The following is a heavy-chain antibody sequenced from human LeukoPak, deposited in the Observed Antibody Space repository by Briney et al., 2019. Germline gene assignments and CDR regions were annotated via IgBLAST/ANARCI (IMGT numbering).Heavy chain of an antibody. CDR3: ARDRITILGGDV. V-gene: IGHV1-18*01. D-gene: IGHD3-3*01. CDR2: ISAYNGNR. Sequence: ASVKVSCKASGYTFTSYGISWVRQAPGQGLEWMGWISAYNGNRNYAQNLQDRVIMTTGTSTSTAYMELRSLRSDDTAVYYCARDRITILGGDVWGQGTTVTVSS. CDR1: GYTFTSYG. J-gene: IGHJ6*02.